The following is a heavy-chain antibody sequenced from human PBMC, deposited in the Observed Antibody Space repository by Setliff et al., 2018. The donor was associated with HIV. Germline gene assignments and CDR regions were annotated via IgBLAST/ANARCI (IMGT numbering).Heavy chain of an antibody. CDR2: IYYSGST. CDR1: GGSISSHY. CDR3: ASSGWYYFDY. D-gene: IGHD6-19*01. V-gene: IGHV4-59*11. J-gene: IGHJ4*02. Sequence: SETLSLTCTVSGGSISSHYWSWIRQPPGKGLEWIGSIYYSGSTNYNPSLKSRVTISVDTSKNQFSLKLSSVTAADTAVYYCASSGWYYFDYWGQGTLVTVSS.